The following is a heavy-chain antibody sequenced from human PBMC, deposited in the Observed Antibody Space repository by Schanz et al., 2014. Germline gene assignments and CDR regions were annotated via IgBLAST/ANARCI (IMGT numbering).Heavy chain of an antibody. V-gene: IGHV3-33*01. CDR3: ARDGDFDY. CDR2: ILYDGSNK. Sequence: QVQLVGSGGGVVQPGRSLRLSCAASGFTFSSYGMHWVRQAPGKGLELVAIILYDGSNKYYADSVKGRFTISRDNSKNTLFLQMSSLRAEDTAVYYCARDGDFDYWGQGTLVTVSS. J-gene: IGHJ4*02. CDR1: GFTFSSYG.